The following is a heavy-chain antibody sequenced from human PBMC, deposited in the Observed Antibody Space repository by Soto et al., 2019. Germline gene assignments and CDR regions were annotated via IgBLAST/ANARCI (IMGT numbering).Heavy chain of an antibody. J-gene: IGHJ6*01. D-gene: IGHD5-12*01. CDR1: GGSISSYY. CDR3: ARDIVGTNYYYYGMDV. V-gene: IGHV4-59*01. CDR2: IYYSGST. Sequence: SETLSLTCTVSGGSISSYYWSWIRQPPGKGLEWIGYIYYSGSTNYNPSLKSRVTISVDTSKNQFSLKLSSVTAADTAVYYCARDIVGTNYYYYGMDVWGHGTTVTVSS.